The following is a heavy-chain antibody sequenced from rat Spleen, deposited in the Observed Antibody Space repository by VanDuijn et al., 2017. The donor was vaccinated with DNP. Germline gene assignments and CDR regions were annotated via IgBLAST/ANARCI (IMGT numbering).Heavy chain of an antibody. CDR3: ARHVDY. Sequence: EVQLVESGGGLVQPGRSLKLSCAASGFTFSNYYMAWVRQVPKKGLEWVTTIHSDGSSTYYRDSVRGRFTFSRDNAKSTLYLQMTSLRSEDTATYYCARHVDYWGQGVMVTVSS. CDR1: GFTFSNYY. CDR2: IHSDGSST. V-gene: IGHV5-7*01. J-gene: IGHJ2*01.